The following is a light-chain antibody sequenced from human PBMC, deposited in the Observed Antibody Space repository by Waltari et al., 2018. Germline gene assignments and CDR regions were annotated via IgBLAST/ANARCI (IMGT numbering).Light chain of an antibody. CDR1: SGSVSSTSY. CDR3: SLYTGSGIWV. Sequence: QTVVTQEPSLSVSPGGTVTLTCALSSGSVSSTSYATWYQQTPGQAPRTLVYKATSRSSGVPYRFSGSILGNKAALTITGAQADDESDYYCSLYTGSGIWVFGGGTKLTVL. J-gene: IGLJ3*02. CDR2: KAT. V-gene: IGLV8-61*01.